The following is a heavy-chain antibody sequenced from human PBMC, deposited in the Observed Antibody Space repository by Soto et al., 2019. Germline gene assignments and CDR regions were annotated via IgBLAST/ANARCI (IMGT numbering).Heavy chain of an antibody. CDR2: INVVNGNT. CDR1: GYTFTSFA. Sequence: QVQLVQSGAEVKKPGASVKVSCKASGYTFTSFAMHWVRQAPGQRLEWMGWINVVNGNTKYSQKFQGRVTITRDTSASTAYMELSSLRSEDTAVYHCARDRRRLGAWYSFDYWGQGTLVTVSS. D-gene: IGHD1-26*01. J-gene: IGHJ4*02. V-gene: IGHV1-3*01. CDR3: ARDRRRLGAWYSFDY.